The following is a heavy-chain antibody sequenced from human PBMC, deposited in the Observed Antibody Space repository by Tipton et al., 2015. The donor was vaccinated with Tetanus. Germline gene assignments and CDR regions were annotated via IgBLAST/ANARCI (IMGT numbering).Heavy chain of an antibody. CDR3: ARDPVVVTAIPYSFDS. V-gene: IGHV3-21*06. D-gene: IGHD2-21*02. CDR1: GFSFGDFT. CDR2: ISSVGKYI. J-gene: IGHJ4*02. Sequence: QLVQSGGGLVKPGGSLRLSCAAGGFSFGDFTMAWVRQPPGKGPEWVSSISSVGKYIYYADSVKGRFIISRDNAKDSLYLQMNSLRAEDTAVYYCARDPVVVTAIPYSFDSWGQGTVVSVSP.